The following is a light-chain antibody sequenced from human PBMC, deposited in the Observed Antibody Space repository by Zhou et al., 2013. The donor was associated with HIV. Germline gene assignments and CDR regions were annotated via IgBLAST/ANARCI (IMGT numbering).Light chain of an antibody. CDR2: GAS. Sequence: EIVLTQSPATQSLSPGDRATLSCRASQSVSSSYLAWYQQKPGQAPRLLIYGASSRATGIPDRFSGSGSGTDFTLTISRLEPEDFAVYYCQQYGSSLLTFGGGTKVEIK. J-gene: IGKJ4*01. CDR3: QQYGSSLLT. V-gene: IGKV3-20*01. CDR1: QSVSSSY.